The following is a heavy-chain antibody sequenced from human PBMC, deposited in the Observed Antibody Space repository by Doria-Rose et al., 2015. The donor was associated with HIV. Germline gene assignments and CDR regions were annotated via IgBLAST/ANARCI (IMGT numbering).Heavy chain of an antibody. CDR2: TFSDDER. CDR1: GVSLSSPGMG. D-gene: IGHD6-13*01. V-gene: IGHV2-26*01. Sequence: QITLKESGPVLVKPTETLTLTCTVSGVSLSSPGMGVSWIRQPPGKALEWLANTFSDDERSYKTSLQSRLTISRGTSKSQVVLTMTDMDSVDTATYYCARIKSSRWYHKYYFDFWGQGTLVIVSA. J-gene: IGHJ4*02. CDR3: ARIKSSRWYHKYYFDF.